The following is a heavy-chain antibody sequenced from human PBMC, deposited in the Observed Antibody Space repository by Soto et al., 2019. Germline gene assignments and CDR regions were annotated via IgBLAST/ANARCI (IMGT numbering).Heavy chain of an antibody. CDR2: IIPILDVA. CDR1: GGTFRTYT. V-gene: IGHV1-69*02. CDR3: ARSIKEDSGVAGPQDICFDP. D-gene: IGHD6-19*01. J-gene: IGHJ5*02. Sequence: QVQLVQSGAEVKRPGSSVKVSCQTSGGTFRTYTINWVRQAPGQGLEWMGRIIPILDVANYAQKFQGRVTITADKSTRTDHMEVRSLRSEDTAVYYCARSIKEDSGVAGPQDICFDPWGQGTLVTVSS.